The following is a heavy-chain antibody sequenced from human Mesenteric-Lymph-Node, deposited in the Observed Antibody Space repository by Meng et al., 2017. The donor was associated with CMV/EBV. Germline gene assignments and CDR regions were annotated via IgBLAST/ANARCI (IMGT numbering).Heavy chain of an antibody. CDR3: ARPRGSGSYYKGYFDY. Sequence: SETLSLTCTVSGGSISSSSYYWGWIRQPPGKRLEWIGSIYYSGSTYYNPSLKSRVTISVDTSKNQFSLKLSSVTAADTAVYYCARPRGSGSYYKGYFDYWGQGTLVTVSS. CDR2: IYYSGST. D-gene: IGHD3-10*01. J-gene: IGHJ4*02. V-gene: IGHV4-39*01. CDR1: GGSISSSSYY.